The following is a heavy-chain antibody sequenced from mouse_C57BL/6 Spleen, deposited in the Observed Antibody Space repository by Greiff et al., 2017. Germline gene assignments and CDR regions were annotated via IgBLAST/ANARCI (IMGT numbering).Heavy chain of an antibody. D-gene: IGHD1-1*01. CDR1: GFTFSSYT. V-gene: IGHV5-9*01. CDR2: ISGGGGNT. CDR3: ARTLGAYGSSYDYAMDY. Sequence: EVKLVESVGGLVKPGGSLKLSCAASGFTFSSYTMSWVRQTPEKRLEWVATISGGGGNTYYPDSVKGRFTISRDNATNTLYLQMSSLRSEDTALYYCARTLGAYGSSYDYAMDYWGQGTSVTVAS. J-gene: IGHJ4*01.